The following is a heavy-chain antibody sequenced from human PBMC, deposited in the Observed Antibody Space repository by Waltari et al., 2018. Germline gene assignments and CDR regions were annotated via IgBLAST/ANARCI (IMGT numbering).Heavy chain of an antibody. CDR2: IYYSGST. CDR3: ARGTPNYYYYMDV. Sequence: QVQLQESGPVLVKPSQTLSLTCTVSGGSISSVGYYWSWIRQHPGKGLEWIGYIYYSGSTYYNPSLKSRVTISVDTSKNQFSLKLSSVTAADTAVYYCARGTPNYYYYMDVWGKGTTVTVSS. J-gene: IGHJ6*03. V-gene: IGHV4-31*03. CDR1: GGSISSVGYY.